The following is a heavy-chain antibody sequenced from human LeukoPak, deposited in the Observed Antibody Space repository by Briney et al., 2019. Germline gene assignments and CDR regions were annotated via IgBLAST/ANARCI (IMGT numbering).Heavy chain of an antibody. CDR1: GVSMSSHY. CDR2: IYYSGGT. V-gene: IGHV4-59*11. J-gene: IGHJ4*02. Sequence: PSETLSLNCSVSGVSMSSHYWSWIRHPPGKGLEWFGYIYYSGGTNYNPSLKSRATMSVDTSRNQFSLKLSSVTAADTALYYCATRPGGSTWYGVFDFWSRGTLVTVSS. D-gene: IGHD6-13*01. CDR3: ATRPGGSTWYGVFDF.